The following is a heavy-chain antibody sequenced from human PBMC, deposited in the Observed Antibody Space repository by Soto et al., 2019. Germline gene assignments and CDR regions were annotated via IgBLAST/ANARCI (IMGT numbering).Heavy chain of an antibody. J-gene: IGHJ6*03. CDR3: ARHVLEWLLYEYYYYYMDV. V-gene: IGHV4-39*01. CDR1: GGSISSSSYY. D-gene: IGHD3-3*01. Sequence: PSETLSLTCTVSGGSISSSSYYWGWIRQPPGKGLEWTGSIYYSGSTYYNPSLKSRVTISVDTSKNQFSLKLSSVTAADTAVHYCARHVLEWLLYEYYYYYMDVWGKGTTVTVSS. CDR2: IYYSGST.